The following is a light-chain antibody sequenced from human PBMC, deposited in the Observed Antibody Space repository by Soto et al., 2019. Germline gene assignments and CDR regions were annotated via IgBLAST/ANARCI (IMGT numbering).Light chain of an antibody. J-gene: IGLJ1*01. CDR1: SSDVGSYNL. CDR3: CSYAGSRTFSYV. CDR2: EGS. Sequence: QSALTQPASVSGSPGQSITISCTGTSSDVGSYNLVSWYQQHPGKAPKLMIYEGSKRPSGVSNRFSGSKSGNTASLTISGLQAEDEADYYCCSYAGSRTFSYVFGNGTKLTV. V-gene: IGLV2-23*03.